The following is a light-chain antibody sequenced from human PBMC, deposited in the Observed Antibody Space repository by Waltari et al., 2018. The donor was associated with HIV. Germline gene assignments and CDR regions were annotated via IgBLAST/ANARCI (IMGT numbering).Light chain of an antibody. Sequence: RATISCKSSQNILYSSNNKNYLAWYQQKPRQPPKLLIYWASTRASGVPERFSGSGSGTDFTLTISSLQAEDVAIYYCQQYLNTPWTFGQGTKVEVK. CDR2: WAS. V-gene: IGKV4-1*01. J-gene: IGKJ1*01. CDR1: QNILYSSNNKNY. CDR3: QQYLNTPWT.